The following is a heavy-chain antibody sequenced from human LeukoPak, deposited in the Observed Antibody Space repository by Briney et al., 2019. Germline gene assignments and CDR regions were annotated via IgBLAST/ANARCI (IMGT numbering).Heavy chain of an antibody. D-gene: IGHD2-2*01. V-gene: IGHV4-4*07. CDR3: ARDAYSTYCSSTSCYDYYYYGMDV. CDR2: IYTSGST. CDR1: GGSISSYY. J-gene: IGHJ6*02. Sequence: PSETLSVTCTVSGGSISSYYWSWIRQPAGKGLEWIGRIYTSGSTNYNPSLKSRVTMSVDTSKNQFSLKLSSVTAADTAVYYCARDAYSTYCSSTSCYDYYYYGMDVWGQGTTVTVSS.